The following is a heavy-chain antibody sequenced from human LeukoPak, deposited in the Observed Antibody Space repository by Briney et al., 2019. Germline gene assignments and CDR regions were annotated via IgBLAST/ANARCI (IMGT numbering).Heavy chain of an antibody. V-gene: IGHV1-18*01. CDR2: TSAYNGNT. Sequence: ASVKVSCKASGYTFTSYGISWVRQAPGQGLEWMGWTSAYNGNTNHAQKLQGRVTMTTDTSTSTAYMELRSLRSDDTAVYYCARVGKVTNAFDIWGQGTMVTVSS. CDR1: GYTFTSYG. D-gene: IGHD4-17*01. CDR3: ARVGKVTNAFDI. J-gene: IGHJ3*02.